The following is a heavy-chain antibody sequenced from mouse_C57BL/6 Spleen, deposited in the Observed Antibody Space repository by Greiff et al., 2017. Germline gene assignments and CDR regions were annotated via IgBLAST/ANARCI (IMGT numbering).Heavy chain of an antibody. Sequence: VQLQQSGPELVRPGASVKMSCKASGYTFTDYNMHWVKQSHGKSLEWIGYINPNNGGTSYNQKFKGKATLTVNKSSSTAYMELRSLTSEDSAVYYCARTPLYYDYAWFAYWGQGTLVTVSA. CDR2: INPNNGGT. CDR3: ARTPLYYDYAWFAY. D-gene: IGHD2-4*01. V-gene: IGHV1-22*01. CDR1: GYTFTDYN. J-gene: IGHJ3*01.